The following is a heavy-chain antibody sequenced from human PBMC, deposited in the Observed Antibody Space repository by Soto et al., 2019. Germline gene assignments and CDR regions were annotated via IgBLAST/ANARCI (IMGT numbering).Heavy chain of an antibody. J-gene: IGHJ4*02. CDR2: ISPYNGNT. Sequence: QLVQSGPEVKKPGASVKVSCKASGYTFSSYTISWVRQAPGQGLEWMGWISPYNGNTKYTQKLQGRLTMTTDTSTSTAYRELRSMRSDDTAVYYCARADYGVDDYWGQGTLVTVSS. CDR1: GYTFSSYT. V-gene: IGHV1-18*01. D-gene: IGHD3-16*01. CDR3: ARADYGVDDY.